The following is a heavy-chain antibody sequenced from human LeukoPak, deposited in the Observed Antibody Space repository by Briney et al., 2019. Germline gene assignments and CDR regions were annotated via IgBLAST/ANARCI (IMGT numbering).Heavy chain of an antibody. CDR1: GFTFSDYY. J-gene: IGHJ4*02. D-gene: IGHD6-6*01. Sequence: GGSLRLSCAASGFTFSDYYMSWIRQAPGKGLEWVSYISSRGTTIYYADSVKGRFTISRDNAKNSLYLQMNSLRAEDTAVYYCARDRWVSSSSFDYWGQGTLVTVSS. V-gene: IGHV3-11*01. CDR3: ARDRWVSSSSFDY. CDR2: ISSRGTTI.